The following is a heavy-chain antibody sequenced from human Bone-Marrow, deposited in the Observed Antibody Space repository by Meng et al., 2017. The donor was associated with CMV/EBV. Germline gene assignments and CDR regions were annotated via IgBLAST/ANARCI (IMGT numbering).Heavy chain of an antibody. J-gene: IGHJ4*02. D-gene: IGHD2-2*02. V-gene: IGHV4-30-4*08. CDR2: IYYSGST. Sequence: LRLSCTVSGGSISSGDYYWSWIRQPPGKGLEWIGYIYYSGSTYYNPSLKSRVTISVDTSKNQFSLKLSSVTAADTAVYYCASYCSSTSCYTGEVLFDDWGQGPRVTGSS. CDR1: GGSISSGDYY. CDR3: ASYCSSTSCYTGEVLFDD.